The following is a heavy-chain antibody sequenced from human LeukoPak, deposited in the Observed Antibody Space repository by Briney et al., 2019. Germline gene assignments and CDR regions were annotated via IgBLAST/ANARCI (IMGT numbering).Heavy chain of an antibody. CDR1: GFTCSSFA. D-gene: IGHD2-8*01. J-gene: IGHJ4*02. Sequence: GGSLRLSCAASGFTCSSFAMSWVRKAPGKGLEWVSAISGSGGNTYYADSVKGRLTISRDNSKNTLYLQMNSLRAEDTAVYYCAKDRPVLMVYATSPHYFDYWGQGTLVTVSS. V-gene: IGHV3-23*01. CDR3: AKDRPVLMVYATSPHYFDY. CDR2: ISGSGGNT.